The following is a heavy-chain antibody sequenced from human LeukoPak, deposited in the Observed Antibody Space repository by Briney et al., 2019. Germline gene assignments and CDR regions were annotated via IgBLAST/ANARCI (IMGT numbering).Heavy chain of an antibody. CDR3: ARRSDSGSDDGEDYFDY. J-gene: IGHJ4*02. CDR2: MYYDGST. CDR1: GSSIYSTTFY. V-gene: IGHV4-39*01. Sequence: SETLSLTCTVSGSSIYSTTFYWGSIRQPPGKGLEWIGSMYYDGSTYHNPSLKSRVTISVDTSNNQFSLKLTSVTAADTAVYFCARRSDSGSDDGEDYFDYWGQGTLVTVSS. D-gene: IGHD1-26*01.